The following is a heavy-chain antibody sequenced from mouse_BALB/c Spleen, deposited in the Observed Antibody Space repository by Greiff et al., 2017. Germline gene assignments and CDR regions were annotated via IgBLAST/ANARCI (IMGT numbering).Heavy chain of an antibody. J-gene: IGHJ4*01. V-gene: IGHV1-67*01. CDR1: SYTFTDYA. D-gene: IGHD2-1*01. CDR2: ISTYYGNT. CDR3: ARGGNYPYAMDY. Sequence: QVQLKESGPELVRPGVSVKISCKGSSYTFTDYAMHWVKQSHAKSLEWIGVISTYYGNTNYNQKFKGKATMTVDKSSSTAYMELARLTSEDSAVYYCARGGNYPYAMDYWGQGTSVTVSS.